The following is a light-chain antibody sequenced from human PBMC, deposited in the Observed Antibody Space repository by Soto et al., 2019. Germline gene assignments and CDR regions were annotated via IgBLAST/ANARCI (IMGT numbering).Light chain of an antibody. CDR3: SSYTSSSTLMV. V-gene: IGLV2-14*01. CDR2: DVS. J-gene: IGLJ2*01. Sequence: QSALTQPASVSGSPGQSITISCTGTSSDVGGYNYVSWYQQHPGKAPKLMIYDVSNRPSGVYNRFSGSKSGNTASLTISGLQAEDEAEYYCSSYTSSSTLMVFGGGTKLTVL. CDR1: SSDVGGYNY.